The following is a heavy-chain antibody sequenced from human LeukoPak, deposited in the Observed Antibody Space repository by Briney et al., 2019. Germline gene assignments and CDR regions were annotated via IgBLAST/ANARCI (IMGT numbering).Heavy chain of an antibody. J-gene: IGHJ6*02. V-gene: IGHV1-24*01. CDR2: FDPEDGET. D-gene: IGHD3-22*01. Sequence: ASVKVSCKVSGYTLTELSMHWVRQAPGKGLEWMGGFDPEDGETIYAQKFQGRVTMTEDTSTDTAYMELSSLRSEDTAVYYCAADYYDSSGYYVYYYYYGMDVWGQGTTVTVSS. CDR3: AADYYDSSGYYVYYYYYGMDV. CDR1: GYTLTELS.